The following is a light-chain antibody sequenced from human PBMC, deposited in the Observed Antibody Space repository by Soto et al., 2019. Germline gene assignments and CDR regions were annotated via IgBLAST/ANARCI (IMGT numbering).Light chain of an antibody. CDR3: LQDYKYPWT. V-gene: IGKV1-6*01. Sequence: IQVTQSPSSLSASVGDRVTITCRASQGIRRDLSWYQQKPGQAPKFLIFDASTLQPGVPSRFSGSGSGTDFTLTISSLQPEDFATYYCLQDYKYPWTFGQGTKVDIK. CDR1: QGIRRD. J-gene: IGKJ1*01. CDR2: DAS.